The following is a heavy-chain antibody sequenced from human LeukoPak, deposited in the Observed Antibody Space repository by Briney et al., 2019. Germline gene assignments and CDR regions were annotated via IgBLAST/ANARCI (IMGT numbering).Heavy chain of an antibody. D-gene: IGHD6-19*01. CDR1: GGSISDFN. V-gene: IGHV4-34*01. Sequence: SETLSLTCAVYGGSISDFNWTWIRQPPGKGLEWIGEIGHNGSTNYNPSLKGRVTILVDTSKNQFSLKLSSVTAADTAVYYCARHQGSPSSVWPFDYWGQGTLVTVSS. J-gene: IGHJ4*02. CDR3: ARHQGSPSSVWPFDY. CDR2: IGHNGST.